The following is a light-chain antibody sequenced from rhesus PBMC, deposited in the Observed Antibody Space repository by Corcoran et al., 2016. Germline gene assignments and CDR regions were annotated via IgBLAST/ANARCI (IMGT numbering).Light chain of an antibody. CDR3: QQDYSYPRT. CDR2: RAS. Sequence: DIQMTQSPSSLSASAGDRVTITCQASQSLSNYLNWYQQKPGKIPKLLIYRASSLQSGIPSLFRGSGSGNDLTRTISSLQPEDFATYYCQQDYSYPRTFGQGTKVEIK. J-gene: IGKJ1*01. V-gene: IGKV1S9*01. CDR1: QSLSNY.